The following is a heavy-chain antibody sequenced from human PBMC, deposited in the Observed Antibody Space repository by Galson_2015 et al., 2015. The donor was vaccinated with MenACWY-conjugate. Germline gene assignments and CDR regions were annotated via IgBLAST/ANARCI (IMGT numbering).Heavy chain of an antibody. CDR3: AHRKLGMASFDS. CDR1: GFSLSTSGVG. Sequence: PALVNPTQTLTLTCTFSGFSLSTSGVGVGWIRQPPGKALEWLILIYWDDDKRYSPSLKSRLTITKDTSKNQVVLTMTNMDPVDTATYYCAHRKLGMASFDSWGPGTLVTVSS. CDR2: IYWDDDK. D-gene: IGHD5-24*01. V-gene: IGHV2-5*02. J-gene: IGHJ4*02.